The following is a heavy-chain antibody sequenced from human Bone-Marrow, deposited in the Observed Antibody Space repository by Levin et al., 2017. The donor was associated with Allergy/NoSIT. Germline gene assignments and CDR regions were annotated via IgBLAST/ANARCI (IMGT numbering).Heavy chain of an antibody. Sequence: SLKISCAASGFTFEDYGMHWVRQAPGKGLEWISGISWNSVDIDFADSVRGRITISRDNAKNSLSLQMNSLRAEDTALYCCTNAILLGPTKMGHAFDIWGQGIMVTVSS. D-gene: IGHD1-26*01. J-gene: IGHJ3*02. CDR3: TNAILLGPTKMGHAFDI. CDR2: ISWNSVDI. V-gene: IGHV3-9*01. CDR1: GFTFEDYG.